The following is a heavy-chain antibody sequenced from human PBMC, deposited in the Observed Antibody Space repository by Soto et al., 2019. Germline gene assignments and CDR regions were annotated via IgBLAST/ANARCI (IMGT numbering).Heavy chain of an antibody. D-gene: IGHD1-26*01. CDR3: ARSVSGNTDYGMDV. CDR1: GFTFGSYA. Sequence: GGSLRLSCAASGFTFGSYAMHWVRQAPGKGLEWVAVISYDGSNKYYADSVKGRFTISRDNSKNTLYLQMNSLRAEDTAVYYCARSVSGNTDYGMDVWGQGTTVTVSS. CDR2: ISYDGSNK. V-gene: IGHV3-30-3*01. J-gene: IGHJ6*02.